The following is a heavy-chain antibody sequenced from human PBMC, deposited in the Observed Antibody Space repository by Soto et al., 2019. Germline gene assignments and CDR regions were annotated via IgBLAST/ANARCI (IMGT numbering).Heavy chain of an antibody. V-gene: IGHV4-31*03. J-gene: IGHJ5*02. Sequence: QVQLQESGPGLVKPSQTLSLTCTVSGGSISSGGYYWSWIRQHPGKGLEWIGYIYYSGSTYYNPSLKSRVTISVDTSKNQCSLKLSSVTAADTAVYYCARDRGWFGELLGRYWFDPWGQGTLVTVSS. D-gene: IGHD3-10*01. CDR2: IYYSGST. CDR1: GGSISSGGYY. CDR3: ARDRGWFGELLGRYWFDP.